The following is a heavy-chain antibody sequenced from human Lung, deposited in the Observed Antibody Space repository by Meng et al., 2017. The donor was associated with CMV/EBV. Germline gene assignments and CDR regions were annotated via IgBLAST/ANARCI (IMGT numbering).Heavy chain of an antibody. D-gene: IGHD3-22*01. J-gene: IGHJ4*02. CDR3: ARGVRSNSMIVESYYFDS. Sequence: ESXKIPCAASGFTFSTYALIWVRQRAGKGLEWVSSIGAPADTHYPDSVKGRFTISREDTKNSLYLQLNSLRAEDTAVYYCARGVRSNSMIVESYYFDSWGQGTLVTVSS. CDR1: GFTFSTYA. V-gene: IGHV3-13*01. CDR2: IGAPADT.